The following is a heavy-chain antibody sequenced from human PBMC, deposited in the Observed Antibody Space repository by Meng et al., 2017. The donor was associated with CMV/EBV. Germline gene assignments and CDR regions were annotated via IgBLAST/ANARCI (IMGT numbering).Heavy chain of an antibody. CDR2: INPSGGST. CDR3: ARVDVDTAMDEEGFDY. CDR1: GYPLTSYY. J-gene: IGHJ4*02. V-gene: IGHV1-46*01. D-gene: IGHD5-18*01. Sequence: SGYPLTSYYMHWVRQAPGQGLEWMGIINPSGGSTSYAQKFQGRVTMTRDTSTSTVYMELSSLRSEDTAVYYCARVDVDTAMDEEGFDYWGQGTLVTVSS.